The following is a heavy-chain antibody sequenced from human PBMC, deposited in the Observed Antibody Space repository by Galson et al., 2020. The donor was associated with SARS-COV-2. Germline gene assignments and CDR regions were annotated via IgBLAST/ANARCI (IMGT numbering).Heavy chain of an antibody. CDR2: ITHSGST. CDR3: VRADYGDFAALGSLDY. D-gene: IGHD4-17*01. V-gene: IGHV4-34*01. Sequence: SETLSLTCAVYGESFNGYYWTWIRQPPGKGLEWIGEITHSGSTNYNPSLKSRVTISVDTSKNQFSLNLNSVTAADTAVYYCVRADYGDFAALGSLDYWGQGTLVTVSS. CDR1: GESFNGYY. J-gene: IGHJ4*02.